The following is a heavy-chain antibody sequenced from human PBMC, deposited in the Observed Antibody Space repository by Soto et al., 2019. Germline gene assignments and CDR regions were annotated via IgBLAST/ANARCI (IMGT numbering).Heavy chain of an antibody. CDR2: ISGSDGRT. Sequence: EVQLLESGGGLVQPGGSLRLSCAASGFTFSSYAMSWVRQAPGKGLEWVSVISGSDGRTYYADSVKGRFTISRDNSKNTLSLQMNSRRAADTAVYYCSTRTSLDFWGQGTLVTVSS. V-gene: IGHV3-23*01. CDR1: GFTFSSYA. CDR3: STRTSLDF. J-gene: IGHJ4*02.